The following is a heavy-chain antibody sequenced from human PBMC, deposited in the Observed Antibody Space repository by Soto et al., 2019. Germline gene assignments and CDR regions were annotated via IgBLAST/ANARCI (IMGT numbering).Heavy chain of an antibody. V-gene: IGHV4-59*01. Sequence: SETLSLTCTVSGGSISSFYWSWIRQPPGKGLEWIGYIYYSGSTNYNPPLKSRVTISVDTSKNQFSLKLSSVTAADTAVYYCARGFRYDFWSGYYSPYYGMDVWGQGTTVTVSS. CDR3: ARGFRYDFWSGYYSPYYGMDV. CDR1: GGSISSFY. J-gene: IGHJ6*02. D-gene: IGHD3-3*01. CDR2: IYYSGST.